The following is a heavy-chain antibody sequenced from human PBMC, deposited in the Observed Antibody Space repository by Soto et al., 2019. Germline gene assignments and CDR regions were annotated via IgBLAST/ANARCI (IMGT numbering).Heavy chain of an antibody. CDR2: VSPPFRTS. V-gene: IGHV1-69*01. CDR1: GVSFNNNV. D-gene: IGHD3-10*01. CDR3: ARVLYYGSGSYSPYGMDV. Sequence: QVQLVQSGAEVKKPGSSVKVSCKTSGVSFNNNVIGWVRQAPGHGLEWMGGVSPPFRTSNYARKFQGRISTTAAVSTGTVNMELSSLTSEDTAQYYCARVLYYGSGSYSPYGMDVWGQGTTVTVSS. J-gene: IGHJ6*02.